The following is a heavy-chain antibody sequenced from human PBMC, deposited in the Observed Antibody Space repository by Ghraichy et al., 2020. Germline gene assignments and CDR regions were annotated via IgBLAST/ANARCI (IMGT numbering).Heavy chain of an antibody. Sequence: GGSRRLSCAVSGFIFSNYAMSWVRQAPGKGLEWVSAVSGSDGSTYYADSVKGRFTISRDNSENTLYLQMNSLRAEDTAIYYCAKDRGGAYSYGYIDYWGQGTLVTVSS. J-gene: IGHJ4*02. D-gene: IGHD5-18*01. CDR3: AKDRGGAYSYGYIDY. CDR2: VSGSDGST. CDR1: GFIFSNYA. V-gene: IGHV3-23*01.